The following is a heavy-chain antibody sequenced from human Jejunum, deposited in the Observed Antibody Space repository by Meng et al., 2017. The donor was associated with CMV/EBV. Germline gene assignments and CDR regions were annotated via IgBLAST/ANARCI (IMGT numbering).Heavy chain of an antibody. D-gene: IGHD6-19*01. J-gene: IGHJ4*02. CDR3: ARFHWLVYYFDY. CDR2: IYSTGTT. Sequence: VAGGSISEYYWAWIRQAPGKGLEWIGHIYSTGTTYSNPALKSRVTISLDTSERQLSLRLNSVTAADTAVYFCARFHWLVYYFDYWGQGTPVTVSS. V-gene: IGHV4-59*01. CDR1: GGSISEYY.